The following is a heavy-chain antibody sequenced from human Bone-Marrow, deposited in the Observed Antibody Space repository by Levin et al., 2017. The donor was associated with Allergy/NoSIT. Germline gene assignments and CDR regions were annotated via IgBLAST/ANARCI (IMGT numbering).Heavy chain of an antibody. CDR3: ARVLDCSSTSCYRGRGYYFDY. Sequence: SVKVSCKASGGTFTKYAYSWVRQAPGQGLEWLGGIIPIFDKTTYAEKFQGRINITADKSTSTAYMELSGLRSEDTAVYYCARVLDCSSTSCYRGRGYYFDYWGQGTVVTVSS. CDR2: IIPIFDKT. CDR1: GGTFTKYA. J-gene: IGHJ4*02. D-gene: IGHD2-2*01. V-gene: IGHV1-69*06.